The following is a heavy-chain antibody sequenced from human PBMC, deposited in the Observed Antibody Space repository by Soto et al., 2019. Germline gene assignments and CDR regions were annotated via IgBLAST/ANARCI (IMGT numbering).Heavy chain of an antibody. D-gene: IGHD3-10*01. Sequence: QVQLVQSGAEVKEPGDSVRVSCEASGYTFTAYYIHWVRQVPGQGLEWMGWIKPKFGDTTYAQDFQGRGTMTRDMSISTVYMELSRLTSDDTAIYYCARNMDYYYGPGSGNGHGVWGQGTTVTVFS. CDR1: GYTFTAYY. CDR2: IKPKFGDT. CDR3: ARNMDYYYGPGSGNGHGV. J-gene: IGHJ6*02. V-gene: IGHV1-2*02.